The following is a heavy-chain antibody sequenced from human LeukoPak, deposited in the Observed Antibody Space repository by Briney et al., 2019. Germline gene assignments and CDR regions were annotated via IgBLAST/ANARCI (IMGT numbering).Heavy chain of an antibody. CDR3: ARDTLAGTGGLNWFDP. V-gene: IGHV1-18*01. CDR1: GYTFTSYG. Sequence: ASVKVSCKASGYTFTSYGISWVRQAPGQGLEWVGWISAYNGNTNYAQKLQGRVTMTTDTSTSTAYMELRSLRSDDTAVYYCARDTLAGTGGLNWFDPWGQGTLVTVSS. CDR2: ISAYNGNT. J-gene: IGHJ5*02. D-gene: IGHD6-19*01.